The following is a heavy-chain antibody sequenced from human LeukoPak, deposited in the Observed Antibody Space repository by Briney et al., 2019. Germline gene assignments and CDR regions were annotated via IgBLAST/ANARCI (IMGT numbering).Heavy chain of an antibody. Sequence: PGRSLRLSCAASGFTFSSYGMHWVRQAPGKGLEWVAVISYDGSNKYYADSVKGRFTISRDNSKNSLYLQMNSLRAEDTAVYYCAKIYMGFYSFDLWGQGTLVTVSS. CDR2: ISYDGSNK. V-gene: IGHV3-30*18. CDR1: GFTFSSYG. CDR3: AKIYMGFYSFDL. J-gene: IGHJ4*02. D-gene: IGHD2-2*02.